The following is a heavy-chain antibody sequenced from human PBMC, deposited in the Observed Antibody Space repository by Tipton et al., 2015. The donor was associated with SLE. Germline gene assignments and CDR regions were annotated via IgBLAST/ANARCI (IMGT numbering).Heavy chain of an antibody. CDR1: GGSISSYY. CDR3: ARGTSSGWSFDY. Sequence: TLSLTCIVSGGSISSYYWSWIRLPPGKGLEWIGYIYYSGSTNYNPSLKSRVTISVDTSKNQFSLKLSSVTAADTAVYYCARGTSSGWSFDYWGQGTLVTVSS. D-gene: IGHD6-19*01. CDR2: IYYSGST. V-gene: IGHV4-59*01. J-gene: IGHJ4*02.